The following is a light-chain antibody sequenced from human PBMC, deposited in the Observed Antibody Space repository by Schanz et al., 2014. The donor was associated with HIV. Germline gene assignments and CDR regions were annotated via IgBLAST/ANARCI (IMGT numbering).Light chain of an antibody. Sequence: DIVLTQSPLSLPVTPGEPASISCRSSQNLLYSNGYNYLDWYVQKPGQSPQLLIYLGSHRASGVPDGFSGSGSGTDFTLKISRVEAEDVGVYYCMQCRQAPPTFGQGTRVDIK. J-gene: IGKJ1*01. V-gene: IGKV2-28*01. CDR3: MQCRQAPPT. CDR1: QNLLYSNGYNY. CDR2: LGS.